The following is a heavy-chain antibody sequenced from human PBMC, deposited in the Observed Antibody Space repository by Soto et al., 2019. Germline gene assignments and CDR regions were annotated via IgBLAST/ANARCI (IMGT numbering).Heavy chain of an antibody. CDR1: GGTFSSYA. CDR2: IIPIFGTA. CDR3: ARADYDILTGSPGPNFDY. V-gene: IGHV1-69*05. J-gene: IGHJ4*02. Sequence: SVKVSCKASGGTFSSYAISWVLQAPVQVLEWMGGIIPIFGTANYAQKLQGRVTMTTDTSTSTAYMELRSLRSDDTAVYYCARADYDILTGSPGPNFDYWGQGTLVTVSS. D-gene: IGHD3-9*01.